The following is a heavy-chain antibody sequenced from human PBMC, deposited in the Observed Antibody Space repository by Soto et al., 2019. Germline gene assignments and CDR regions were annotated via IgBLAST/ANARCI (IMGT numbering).Heavy chain of an antibody. D-gene: IGHD6-19*01. CDR1: GGTFSSYA. Sequence: ASVKVSCKASGGTFSSYAISWVRQAPGQGLEWMGGIIPIFGTANYAQKFQGRVTITADESTSTAYMELSSLRSEDTAVYYCASERKSGGWYAWFDHWGQGTLVTVSS. CDR3: ASERKSGGWYAWFDH. CDR2: IIPIFGTA. V-gene: IGHV1-69*13. J-gene: IGHJ5*02.